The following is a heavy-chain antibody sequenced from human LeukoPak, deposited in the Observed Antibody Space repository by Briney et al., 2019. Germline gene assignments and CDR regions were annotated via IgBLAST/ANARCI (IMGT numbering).Heavy chain of an antibody. V-gene: IGHV3-30*18. CDR2: ISYDGSNK. CDR3: AKAGIAVAASFDY. Sequence: GGSLRLSCAASGFTFSSYGMHWVRQAPGKGLEWVAVISYDGSNKYYQDSVKGRFTISRDNSKNTLYLQMNSLRAEDTAVYYCAKAGIAVAASFDYWGQGTLVTVSS. J-gene: IGHJ4*02. CDR1: GFTFSSYG. D-gene: IGHD6-19*01.